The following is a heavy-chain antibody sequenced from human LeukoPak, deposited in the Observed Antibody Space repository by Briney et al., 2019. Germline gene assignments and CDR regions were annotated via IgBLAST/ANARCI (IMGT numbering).Heavy chain of an antibody. V-gene: IGHV3-48*01. CDR2: ISISSSTI. CDR1: GFTFSSYS. D-gene: IGHD2-15*01. J-gene: IGHJ4*02. CDR3: ARWGGKMGYCSGGSCPKPPDY. Sequence: GGSLRLSCAASGFTFSSYSMNWVRQAPGKGLELVSYISISSSTIYYADSLKGRFTISRDNDKNSLYLKMNSLRAEDTAVYYCARWGGKMGYCSGGSCPKPPDYWGQGTLVTVSS.